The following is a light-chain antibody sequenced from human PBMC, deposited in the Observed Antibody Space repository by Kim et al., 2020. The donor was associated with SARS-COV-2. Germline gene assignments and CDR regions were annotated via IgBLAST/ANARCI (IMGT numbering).Light chain of an antibody. CDR1: SGHRNYA. J-gene: IGLJ3*02. V-gene: IGLV4-69*01. CDR3: QTWGTGIRV. CDR2: LNSDGSH. Sequence: QLVLTQSPSASASLGASVKLTCTLNSGHRNYAIAWHQQQPEKGPRYLMKLNSDGSHSKGDGIPDRFSGSSSGAERYLTISSLQSEDEADYYCQTWGTGIRVFGGGTKVTVL.